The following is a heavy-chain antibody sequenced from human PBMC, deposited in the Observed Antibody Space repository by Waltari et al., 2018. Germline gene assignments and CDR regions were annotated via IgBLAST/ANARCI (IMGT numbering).Heavy chain of an antibody. Sequence: EAQLVESGGGLQQPGGSLRLSCAAPGFTVPSFEMNWVRQAPGKGLEWVSYISTSGSTTYYSDSVKGRFTISRDNAHNSLYLQMNSLRVEDTAVYYCARESGDYNDFFDLWGRGTLVIVSS. CDR1: GFTVPSFE. CDR2: ISTSGSTT. V-gene: IGHV3-48*03. D-gene: IGHD4-4*01. CDR3: ARESGDYNDFFDL. J-gene: IGHJ4*02.